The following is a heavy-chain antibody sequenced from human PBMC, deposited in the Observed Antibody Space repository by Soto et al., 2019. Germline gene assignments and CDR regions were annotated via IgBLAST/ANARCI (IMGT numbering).Heavy chain of an antibody. CDR3: ARALPGSDYGDRNGYYYGMDV. V-gene: IGHV3-33*01. D-gene: IGHD4-17*01. CDR1: GFTFSSYG. CDR2: IWYDGSNK. Sequence: QVQLVESGGGVVQPGRSLRLSCAASGFTFSSYGMHWVRQAPGKGLEWVAVIWYDGSNKYYADSVKGRFTISRDNSKNKLYLQMNSLRAEDTAVYYCARALPGSDYGDRNGYYYGMDVWGQGTTVTVSS. J-gene: IGHJ6*02.